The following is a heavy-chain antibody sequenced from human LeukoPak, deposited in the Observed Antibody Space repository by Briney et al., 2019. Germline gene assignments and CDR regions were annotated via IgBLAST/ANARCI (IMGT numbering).Heavy chain of an antibody. CDR2: ISSSSSTI. J-gene: IGHJ3*02. CDR1: GFTFSSYS. Sequence: GGSLRLSCAASGFTFSSYSMNWVRQAPGKGLEWVSYISSSSSTIYYADSVKGRFTISRDNAKNSLYLQMNSLRAEDTAVYYCARDSEYQLLVFRYACDIWGQGTMVTVSS. CDR3: ARDSEYQLLVFRYACDI. D-gene: IGHD2-2*01. V-gene: IGHV3-48*01.